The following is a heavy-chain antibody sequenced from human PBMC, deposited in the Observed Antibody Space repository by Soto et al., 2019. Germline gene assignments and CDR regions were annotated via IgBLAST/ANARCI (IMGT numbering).Heavy chain of an antibody. D-gene: IGHD6-19*01. CDR2: IYYSGST. V-gene: IGHV4-59*01. Sequence: SETLSLTCTVSGGSISSYYWSWIRQPPGKGLEWIGYIYYSGSTNYNPSLRSRVTISVDTSKNQFSLKLSSVTAADTAVYYCARGSSGWSVYYYFDYWGQGTLVTVSS. CDR3: ARGSSGWSVYYYFDY. J-gene: IGHJ4*02. CDR1: GGSISSYY.